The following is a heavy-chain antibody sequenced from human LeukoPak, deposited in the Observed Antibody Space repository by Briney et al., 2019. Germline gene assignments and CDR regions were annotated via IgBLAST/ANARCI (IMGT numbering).Heavy chain of an antibody. Sequence: GGSLRLSCVASGFTFSSYAMSWVRQAPGKGLEWVSDISGSGGSTYYADSVKGRFTISRDNSKNSLYLQMNSLRAEDTAVYYCANPPTVTTIRFDPWGQGTLVTVSS. D-gene: IGHD4-17*01. V-gene: IGHV3-23*01. CDR3: ANPPTVTTIRFDP. CDR2: ISGSGGST. J-gene: IGHJ5*02. CDR1: GFTFSSYA.